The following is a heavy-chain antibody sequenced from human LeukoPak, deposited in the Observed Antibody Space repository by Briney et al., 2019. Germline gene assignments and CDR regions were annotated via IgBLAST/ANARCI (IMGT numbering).Heavy chain of an antibody. CDR3: AKDLEDRRPPRGY. D-gene: IGHD3-3*01. J-gene: IGHJ4*02. CDR2: TYYSSKWYK. Sequence: SQTLSLTCAVSGDSVSSDSAAWNWIRQSPSRGLEWLGRTYYSSKWYKDYAVSVKSRITLNPDTSKNQFSLLLNSVTPEDTAVYYCAKDLEDRRPPRGYWGQGTLVTVSS. V-gene: IGHV6-1*01. CDR1: GDSVSSDSAA.